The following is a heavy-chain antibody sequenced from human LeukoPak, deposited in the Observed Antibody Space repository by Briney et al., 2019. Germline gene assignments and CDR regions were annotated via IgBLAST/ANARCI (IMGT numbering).Heavy chain of an antibody. CDR1: GFTFSDYY. J-gene: IGHJ5*02. CDR2: ISSSGSTI. V-gene: IGHV3-11*04. Sequence: GGSLRLSCAASGFTFSDYYMSWIRQAPGKGLEWVSYISSSGSTIYYADSVKGRFTISRDNAKNSLYLQMNSLRAEDTAVYYCARDVCSSTSCYSLNWFDPWGQGTLVTVSS. D-gene: IGHD2-2*01. CDR3: ARDVCSSTSCYSLNWFDP.